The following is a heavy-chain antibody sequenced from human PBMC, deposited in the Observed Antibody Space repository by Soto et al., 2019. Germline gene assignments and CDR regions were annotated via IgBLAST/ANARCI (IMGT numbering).Heavy chain of an antibody. V-gene: IGHV3-23*01. CDR2: TSGSGGST. CDR1: GFTFSSYA. Sequence: EAQLLESGGGLVQPGGSLRLSCAASGFTFSSYAMSWVRQAPGKGLEWVSATSGSGGSTYYADSVKGRFTISRDNSKNTLYLQMNSLRAEDTAVYYCVKGLRLEGVTDFDYWGQGTLVTVSS. D-gene: IGHD3-10*01. J-gene: IGHJ4*02. CDR3: VKGLRLEGVTDFDY.